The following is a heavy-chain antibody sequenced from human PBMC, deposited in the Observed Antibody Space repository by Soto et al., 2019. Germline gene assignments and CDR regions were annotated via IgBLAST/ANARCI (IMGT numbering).Heavy chain of an antibody. CDR3: ARDLSAAGSLDP. Sequence: PGGSLRLSCGVSGFTLSRYWMSWVRQAPGKGLEWVANIKEDGSEKYYVDSVKGRFTISRDNTKNSLYLQMNSLRVEDTAVYYCARDLSAAGSLDPWGQGTLVTVSS. J-gene: IGHJ5*02. CDR2: IKEDGSEK. V-gene: IGHV3-7*01. CDR1: GFTLSRYW. D-gene: IGHD6-13*01.